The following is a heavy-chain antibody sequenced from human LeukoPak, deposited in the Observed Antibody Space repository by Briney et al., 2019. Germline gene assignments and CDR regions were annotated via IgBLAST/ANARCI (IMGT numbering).Heavy chain of an antibody. CDR1: GYTFTSYG. D-gene: IGHD6-13*01. CDR3: ARAARRIAAAGFVPRPSGLSWFDP. V-gene: IGHV1-18*01. Sequence: ASVKVSCKASGYTFTSYGISWVRPAPGQGLEWMGRISAYNGNTNYAQKLQGRVTMTTDTSTSTAYMELRSLRSDDTAVYYCARAARRIAAAGFVPRPSGLSWFDPWGQGTLVAVSS. CDR2: ISAYNGNT. J-gene: IGHJ5*02.